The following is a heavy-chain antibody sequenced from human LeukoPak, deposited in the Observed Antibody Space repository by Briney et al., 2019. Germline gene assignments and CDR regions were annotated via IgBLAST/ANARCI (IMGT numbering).Heavy chain of an antibody. Sequence: GGSLRLSCAASGFTFNRYNMNWVRRAPGKGLEWVAAISGSGASTHYADSVKGRFTISRDNSKNTLYLQMNSLRADDTAVYYCAKEHYYYDMHYWGQGTLVTVSS. V-gene: IGHV3-23*01. CDR1: GFTFNRYN. J-gene: IGHJ4*02. CDR3: AKEHYYYDMHY. CDR2: ISGSGAST. D-gene: IGHD3-22*01.